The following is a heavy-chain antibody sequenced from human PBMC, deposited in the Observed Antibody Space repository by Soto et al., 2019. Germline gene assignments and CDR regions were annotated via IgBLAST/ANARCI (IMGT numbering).Heavy chain of an antibody. D-gene: IGHD1-1*01. V-gene: IGHV3-21*01. CDR3: ARVGGCGFLNWNDECYFDY. CDR1: GFTFSSYS. J-gene: IGHJ4*02. CDR2: ISSSSSYI. Sequence: PGGSLRLSCAASGFTFSSYSMNWVRQAPGKGLEWVSSISSSSSYIYYADSVKGRFTISRDNAKNSLYLQMNSLRAEDTAVYYCARVGGCGFLNWNDECYFDYWGQGTLVTVSS.